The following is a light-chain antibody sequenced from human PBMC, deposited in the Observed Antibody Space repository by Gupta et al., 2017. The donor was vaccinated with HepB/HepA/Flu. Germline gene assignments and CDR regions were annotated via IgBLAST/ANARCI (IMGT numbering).Light chain of an antibody. CDR3: QYYDSSLRGSRI. CDR1: SSNIGAGYD. Sequence: QSVLTQPPSVSGAPGQRVTISCTGSSSNIGAGYDVHWYQQVPGTAPNLRIWVNSNRPSGVPARCSGSNSGTSAYLATTGLQAEDEAEDDCQYYDSSLRGSRIFGGGTKMTVL. J-gene: IGLJ2*01. CDR2: VNS. V-gene: IGLV1-40*01.